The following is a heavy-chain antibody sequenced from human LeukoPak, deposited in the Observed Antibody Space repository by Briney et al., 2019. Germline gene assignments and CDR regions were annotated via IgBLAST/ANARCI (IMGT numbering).Heavy chain of an antibody. CDR1: GFTFSSFA. CDR3: VKRALTTAWIDN. V-gene: IGHV3-64D*09. D-gene: IGHD3-3*01. CDR2: ISPSGGST. J-gene: IGHJ4*02. Sequence: GGSLRLSCSASGFTFSSFAIHWVRQAPGKGLEYVSAISPSGGSTFYPDSVKGRFTISRDNSKNTVYLQLSSLRAEDTAVYYCVKRALTTAWIDNWGQGTLVTVPS.